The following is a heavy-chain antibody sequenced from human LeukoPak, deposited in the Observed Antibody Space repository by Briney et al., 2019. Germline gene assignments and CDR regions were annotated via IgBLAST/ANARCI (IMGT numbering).Heavy chain of an antibody. CDR2: IGTAGDT. CDR1: GFTLSNYD. CDR3: AKSGAARPHRYGMDV. V-gene: IGHV3-13*01. J-gene: IGHJ6*02. D-gene: IGHD6-6*01. Sequence: GGSLRLSCAASGFTLSNYDLHWVRQATGKGLEWVSVIGTAGDTYYVGSVKGRFTISRDNAKNSLYLQMNSLRAEDTAAYYCAKSGAARPHRYGMDVWGQGTTVTVSS.